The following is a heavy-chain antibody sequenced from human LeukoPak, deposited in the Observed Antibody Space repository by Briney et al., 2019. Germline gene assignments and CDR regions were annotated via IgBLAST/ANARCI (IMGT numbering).Heavy chain of an antibody. V-gene: IGHV1-69*13. D-gene: IGHD3-10*01. CDR1: GGTFSSYA. J-gene: IGHJ6*02. CDR3: ARADQLWFGDYYYGMDV. Sequence: ASVKVSCTASGGTFSSYAISWVRQAPGQGLEWMGGIIPIFGTANYAQKFQGRVTITADESTSTAYMELSSLRSEDTAVYYCARADQLWFGDYYYGMDVWGQGTTVTVSS. CDR2: IIPIFGTA.